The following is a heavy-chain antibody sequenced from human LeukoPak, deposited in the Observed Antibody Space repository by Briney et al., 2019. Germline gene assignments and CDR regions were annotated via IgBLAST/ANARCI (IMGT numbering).Heavy chain of an antibody. Sequence: GGSLRLSCAASGFTFSRYWMHWVRQAPGKGLVWVSRINRDGSSTGYADSVKGRFTISRDNAKNTLYLQMNSLRAEDTAVYYCARGTAAPGFDLWGQGTLVTVSS. CDR1: GFTFSRYW. V-gene: IGHV3-74*01. CDR2: INRDGSST. J-gene: IGHJ4*02. CDR3: ARGTAAPGFDL. D-gene: IGHD6-13*01.